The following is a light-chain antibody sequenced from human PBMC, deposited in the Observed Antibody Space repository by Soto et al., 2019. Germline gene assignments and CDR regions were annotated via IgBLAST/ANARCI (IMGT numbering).Light chain of an antibody. CDR3: QQYSSSPWT. CDR2: GAS. Sequence: EIVLTQSPGTLSLSPGERATLSCRASQSVSSSYLAWYQQKPGQAPRPLIYGASSRAIGIPDRFSGSGSGTDSTLTISRQEPEDFAVYYWQQYSSSPWTFGQGTKVEIK. V-gene: IGKV3-20*01. CDR1: QSVSSSY. J-gene: IGKJ1*01.